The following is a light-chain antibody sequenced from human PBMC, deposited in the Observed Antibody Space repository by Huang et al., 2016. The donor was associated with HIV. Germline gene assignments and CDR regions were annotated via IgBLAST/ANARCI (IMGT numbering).Light chain of an antibody. CDR1: QNVNTN. V-gene: IGKV3-15*01. CDR3: QQYNNWPPLT. CDR2: GAS. Sequence: EVVITQSPAILSVSPGERATLSCRASQNVNTNLAWYKHHPGQAPRRLIYGASTRATGIPARFSGNVSETEFTLTISSLQSEDFASYYCQQYNNWPPLTFGGGTKVEIK. J-gene: IGKJ4*01.